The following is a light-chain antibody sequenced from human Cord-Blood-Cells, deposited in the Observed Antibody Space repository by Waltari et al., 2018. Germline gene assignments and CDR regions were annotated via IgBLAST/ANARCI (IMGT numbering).Light chain of an antibody. J-gene: IGKJ2*01. V-gene: IGKV1-39*01. CDR3: QQSYSTPYT. Sequence: DIPMTHTPSSLAASVRHRVTITCRASQGISSYLNWYQQKPGKAPKLLIYAASSLQSGVPSRFSGSGSGTDFTLTISSLQPEDFATYYCQQSYSTPYTFGQGTKLEIK. CDR2: AAS. CDR1: QGISSY.